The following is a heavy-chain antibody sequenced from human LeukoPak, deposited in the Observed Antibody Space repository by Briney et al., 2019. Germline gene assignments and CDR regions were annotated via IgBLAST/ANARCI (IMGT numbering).Heavy chain of an antibody. CDR3: AISVWFGEWGDYYGMDV. D-gene: IGHD3-10*01. V-gene: IGHV7-4-1*02. J-gene: IGHJ6*02. CDR1: GYTFTGYY. Sequence: GASVKVSCKASGYTFTGYYMHWVRQAPGQGLEWMGWINTNTGNPTYAQGFTGRFVFSLDTSVSTAYLQISSLKAEDTAVYYCAISVWFGEWGDYYGMDVWGQGTTVTVSS. CDR2: INTNTGNP.